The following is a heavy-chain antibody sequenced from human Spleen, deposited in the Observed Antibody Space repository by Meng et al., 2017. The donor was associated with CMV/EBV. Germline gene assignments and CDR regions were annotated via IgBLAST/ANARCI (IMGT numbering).Heavy chain of an antibody. CDR3: ARENSSSVGFDY. Sequence: TVSGGSISSGGYYWSWIRQHPGKGLEWIGYIYYSGRTYYTPSLKSRVTISVDTSKNQFSLKLSSVTAADTAVYYCARENSSSVGFDYWGQGTLVTVSS. J-gene: IGHJ4*02. V-gene: IGHV4-31*03. CDR2: IYYSGRT. D-gene: IGHD6-6*01. CDR1: GGSISSGGYY.